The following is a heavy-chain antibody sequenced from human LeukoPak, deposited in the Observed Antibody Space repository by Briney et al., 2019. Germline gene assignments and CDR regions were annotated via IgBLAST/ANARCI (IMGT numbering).Heavy chain of an antibody. CDR3: ARVATVTTDPNFDC. J-gene: IGHJ4*02. CDR2: INAGNGNA. CDR1: GYTFTSYA. V-gene: IGHV1-3*01. Sequence: GASVKVSCKASGYTFTSYAMHWVRQAPGQRLEWMGWINAGNGNAKYSQKFQGRVTITRDTSASTAYMELSSLRSEDTAVYYCARVATVTTDPNFDCWGQGTLVTVSS. D-gene: IGHD4-17*01.